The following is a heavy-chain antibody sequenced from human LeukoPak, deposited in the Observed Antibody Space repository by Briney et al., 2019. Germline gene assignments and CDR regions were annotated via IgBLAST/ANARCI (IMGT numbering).Heavy chain of an antibody. CDR1: GYTSIGYY. CDR3: ARGIVDNNGWYHCDL. V-gene: IGHV1-2*02. J-gene: IGHJ5*02. Sequence: ASVKVSCKASGYTSIGYYIHWVRQAPGQGLEWMGWIKPKSGDTNYAQRFQGRVTMTRDTSISTAYMELSGLTIDDTADYYCARGIVDNNGWYHCDLWGQGTLVTVSS. CDR2: IKPKSGDT. D-gene: IGHD3-22*01.